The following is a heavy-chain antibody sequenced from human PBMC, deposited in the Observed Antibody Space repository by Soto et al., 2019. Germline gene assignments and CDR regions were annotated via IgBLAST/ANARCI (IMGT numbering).Heavy chain of an antibody. CDR3: ARQHAWEYQAFSFYAMDV. CDR1: GFTFSPYT. CDR2: ISIGGNI. J-gene: IGHJ6*02. V-gene: IGHV3-21*01. Sequence: GGSLRLSCAPSGFTFSPYTMNWVRQAPGKGLEWVSSISIGGNIYYADSVKGRFTISRDHSLYLQMNSLRAEDTAVYYCARQHAWEYQAFSFYAMDVWGQGTTVTVSS. D-gene: IGHD2-2*01.